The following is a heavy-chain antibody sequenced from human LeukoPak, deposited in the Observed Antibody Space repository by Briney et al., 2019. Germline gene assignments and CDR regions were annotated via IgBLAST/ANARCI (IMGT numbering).Heavy chain of an antibody. D-gene: IGHD1-7*01. CDR1: GYTFTGYY. CDR3: ARGLVLRPHRYFDY. Sequence: ASVKVSCKASGYTFTGYYMHWVRQAPGQGLEWMGWINPNSGGTNYAQKFQGRVTMTRDTSISTAYMELSRLRSDDTAVYYCARGLVLRPHRYFDYWGQGTLVTVSS. J-gene: IGHJ4*02. V-gene: IGHV1-2*02. CDR2: INPNSGGT.